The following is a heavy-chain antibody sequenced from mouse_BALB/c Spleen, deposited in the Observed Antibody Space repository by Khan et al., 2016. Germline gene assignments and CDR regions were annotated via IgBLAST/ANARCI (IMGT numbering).Heavy chain of an antibody. CDR3: ASGRTAFAY. V-gene: IGHV14-3*02. D-gene: IGHD4-1*01. Sequence: VQLQQSGAELVKPGASVKLSCTASGFNIKDTYMHWVKQRPEQGLEWIGRIDPANGNTKYDPKFQGKATITADTSSNTAYLQLSSLTSEDTAVDYCASGRTAFAYWGQGTLVTVSA. CDR2: IDPANGNT. J-gene: IGHJ3*01. CDR1: GFNIKDTY.